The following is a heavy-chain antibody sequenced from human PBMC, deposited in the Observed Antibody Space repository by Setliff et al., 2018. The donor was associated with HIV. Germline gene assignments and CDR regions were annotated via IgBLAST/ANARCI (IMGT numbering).Heavy chain of an antibody. CDR3: ARDKWASGFDF. Sequence: GGSLRLSCEASAFIFSSYGMHWVRQAPGKGLEWIAFIRYDGSNKYYADSVKGRFTISRDNSKNTLYLEMTSLRAEDTAVYHCARDKWASGFDFWGHGTLVTVSS. V-gene: IGHV3-30*02. D-gene: IGHD1-26*01. CDR1: AFIFSSYG. CDR2: IRYDGSNK. J-gene: IGHJ4*01.